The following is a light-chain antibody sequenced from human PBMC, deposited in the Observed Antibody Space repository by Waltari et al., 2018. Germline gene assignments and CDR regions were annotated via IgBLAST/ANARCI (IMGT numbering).Light chain of an antibody. CDR3: LLYYGGAQPWV. CDR1: TGTVPHGYY. V-gene: IGLV7-43*01. CDR2: STN. J-gene: IGLJ3*02. Sequence: TVVTQEPSLTVSPGGTVTPTCASSTGTVPHGYYPTWFQHKPGQAPMALIYSTNNNHSWTPARFSGSLLGDKAALTLSGVQPEDEAEYYCLLYYGGAQPWVFGGGTKLTVL.